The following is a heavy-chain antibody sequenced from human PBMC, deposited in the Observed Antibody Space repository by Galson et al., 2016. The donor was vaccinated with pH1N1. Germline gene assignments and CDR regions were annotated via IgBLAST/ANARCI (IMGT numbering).Heavy chain of an antibody. J-gene: IGHJ5*02. V-gene: IGHV3-23*01. D-gene: IGHD5-18*01. CDR3: AKGGAIRPTYNDGEVSS. CDR2: ISAGGDDT. CDR1: GLSFSTYG. Sequence: SLRLSCAASGLSFSTYGMSWVRQAPGKGLDWVSGISAGGDDTFYAHTVRGRFTISRDNSKNTLYLQMNSLTAVDTAIYYCAKGGAIRPTYNDGEVSSWGQGALVTVSS.